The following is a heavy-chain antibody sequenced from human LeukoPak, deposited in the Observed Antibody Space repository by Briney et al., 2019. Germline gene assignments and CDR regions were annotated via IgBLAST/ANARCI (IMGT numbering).Heavy chain of an antibody. CDR1: GGSINSHY. D-gene: IGHD6-19*01. CDR3: VRRDTGWNYFDY. CDR2: IYCTGKN. Sequence: SETLSLTCAVSGGSINSHYWGWIRQPPGKGLQWIGDIYCTGKNNYNPSLKSRVTISLDTSKNHLSLNLTSVLAADTAIYYCVRRDTGWNYFDYWGQGILVTVSS. V-gene: IGHV4-59*08. J-gene: IGHJ4*02.